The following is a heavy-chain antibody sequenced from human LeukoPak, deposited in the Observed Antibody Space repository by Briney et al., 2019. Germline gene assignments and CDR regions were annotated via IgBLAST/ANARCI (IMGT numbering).Heavy chain of an antibody. CDR2: VYSSGST. D-gene: IGHD2-2*01. J-gene: IGHJ4*02. CDR3: ARTYSTSSNFDY. V-gene: IGHV4-4*09. Sequence: SETLSLTCTVSGGSISSYYWSWIRQPPGKGLEWIGYVYSSGSTNYNPSLKSRVTISVDTSKEQFSLKLSSVTAADTALYYCARTYSTSSNFDYWGQGTLVTVSS. CDR1: GGSISSYY.